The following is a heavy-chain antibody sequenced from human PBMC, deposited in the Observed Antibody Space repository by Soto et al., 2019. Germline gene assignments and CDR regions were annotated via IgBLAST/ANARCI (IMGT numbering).Heavy chain of an antibody. CDR3: ARDSGDATG. Sequence: EVQLVESGGGLVQPGGSLRLSCAASGFTFSNYVMSWVRQAPGKGLDWVANINQDGTEKYYVDSVKGRFTISRDNAKNSVYLQMNSLRAEDTAVYYCARDSGDATGWGQGTMVTVSS. V-gene: IGHV3-7*03. D-gene: IGHD3-10*01. J-gene: IGHJ3*01. CDR1: GFTFSNYV. CDR2: INQDGTEK.